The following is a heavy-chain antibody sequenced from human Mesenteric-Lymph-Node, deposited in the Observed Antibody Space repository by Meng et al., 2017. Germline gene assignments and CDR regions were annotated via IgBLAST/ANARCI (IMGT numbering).Heavy chain of an antibody. CDR3: AKSSEQQLVNYYYYYGMDV. CDR1: GFTFNSHW. CDR2: LSGDGSTT. D-gene: IGHD6-13*01. V-gene: IGHV3-74*01. Sequence: GESLKISCEASGFTFNSHWMHWVRQAPGKGLVWVSRLSGDGSTTTYADSVKGRFTISRDNSKNTLYLQMNSLRAEDTAVYYCAKSSEQQLVNYYYYYGMDVWGQGTTVTVSS. J-gene: IGHJ6*02.